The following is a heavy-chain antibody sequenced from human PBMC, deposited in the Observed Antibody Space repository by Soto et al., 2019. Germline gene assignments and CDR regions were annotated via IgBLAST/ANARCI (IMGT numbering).Heavy chain of an antibody. D-gene: IGHD2-2*01. V-gene: IGHV3-21*04. Sequence: GGSLRLSCAASGFTFSSYSMNWVRQAPGKGLEWVSSISSSSSYIYYADSVKGRFTISRDNAKNSPYLQMNSLRAEDKDVSYCSMIVVVPACLYFYYYYMDVWGQGTTVTVSS. J-gene: IGHJ6*03. CDR1: GFTFSSYS. CDR2: ISSSSSYI. CDR3: SMIVVVPACLYFYYYYMDV.